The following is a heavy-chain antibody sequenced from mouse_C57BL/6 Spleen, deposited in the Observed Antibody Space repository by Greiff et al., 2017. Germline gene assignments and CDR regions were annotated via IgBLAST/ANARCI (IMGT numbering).Heavy chain of an antibody. J-gene: IGHJ4*01. CDR3: AKALNWDGDAMDY. CDR2: ISSGSSTI. D-gene: IGHD4-1*01. CDR1: GFTFSDYG. V-gene: IGHV5-17*01. Sequence: DVKLVESGGGLVKPGGSLKLSCAASGFTFSDYGMHWVRQAPEKGLEWVAYISSGSSTIYYADTVKGRFTISRDNAKNTLFLQMTSLRSEDTAMYYCAKALNWDGDAMDYWGQGTSVTVSS.